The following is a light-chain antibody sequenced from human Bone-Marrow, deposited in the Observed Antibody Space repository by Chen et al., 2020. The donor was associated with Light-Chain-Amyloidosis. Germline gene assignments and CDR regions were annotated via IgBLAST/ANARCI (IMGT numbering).Light chain of an antibody. Sequence: IQLTQFPSTLSASVGDRVSITCHASHSIDTYWAWYRRKPGRAPKLLIHSASNLEGGVPSMFSGSGSGTEFTLTISSLQPDDFGSYYCQQYSSYPRTFGQGTNLEI. CDR1: HSIDTY. V-gene: IGKV1-5*01. J-gene: IGKJ2*01. CDR2: SAS. CDR3: QQYSSYPRT.